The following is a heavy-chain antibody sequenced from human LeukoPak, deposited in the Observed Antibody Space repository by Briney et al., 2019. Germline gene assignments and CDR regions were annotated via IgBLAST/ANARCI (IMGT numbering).Heavy chain of an antibody. Sequence: SETLSLTCAVYGGSFSGYYWSWIRQPPGKGLEWIGEINHSGSTNYNPSLKSRVTISVDTSKHQFSLKLSSVTAADTAVYYFARVGFWSGYSSGYWGQGTLVTVSS. J-gene: IGHJ4*02. D-gene: IGHD3-3*01. V-gene: IGHV4-34*01. CDR2: INHSGST. CDR1: GGSFSGYY. CDR3: ARVGFWSGYSSGY.